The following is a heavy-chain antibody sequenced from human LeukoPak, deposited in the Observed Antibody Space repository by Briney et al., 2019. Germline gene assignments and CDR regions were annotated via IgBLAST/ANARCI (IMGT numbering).Heavy chain of an antibody. CDR1: GFTFSRYA. CDR2: IGGSGGAI. D-gene: IGHD1-26*01. V-gene: IGHV3-48*04. CDR3: ARRRDSGSLQHFDY. J-gene: IGHJ4*02. Sequence: GGSLRLSCAASGFTFSRYAMSWVRQAPGKGLQWVSEIGGSGGAIYYADSVKGRFTISRDNAKNSLYLQMNSLRAEDTAVYYCARRRDSGSLQHFDYWGQGTLVTVSS.